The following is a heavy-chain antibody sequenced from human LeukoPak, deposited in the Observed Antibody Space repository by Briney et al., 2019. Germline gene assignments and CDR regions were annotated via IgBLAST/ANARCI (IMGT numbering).Heavy chain of an antibody. J-gene: IGHJ4*02. CDR2: ISGSSSYI. CDR3: ARDRHDYGDPTLRY. Sequence: GGSLRLSCAASGFTFSSYSMNWVRQAPGKGLEWVSSISGSSSYIYYADSVKGRFTISRDNAKNSLYLQMNSLRAEDTAVYYCARDRHDYGDPTLRYWGQGTLVTVSS. V-gene: IGHV3-21*01. D-gene: IGHD4-17*01. CDR1: GFTFSSYS.